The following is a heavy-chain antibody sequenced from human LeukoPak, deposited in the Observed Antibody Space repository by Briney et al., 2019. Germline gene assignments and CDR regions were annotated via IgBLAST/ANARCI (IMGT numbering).Heavy chain of an antibody. CDR2: ISSSSSYI. D-gene: IGHD3-9*01. Sequence: PGGSLRLSCVASGFTFSSYSMNWVRQAPGKGLEWVSSISSSSSYIYYADSVKGRFTISRDNAKNSLYLQMSSLRAEDTAVYYCARDPTYFDWLPVYWGQGTLVTVSS. CDR1: GFTFSSYS. J-gene: IGHJ4*02. V-gene: IGHV3-21*01. CDR3: ARDPTYFDWLPVY.